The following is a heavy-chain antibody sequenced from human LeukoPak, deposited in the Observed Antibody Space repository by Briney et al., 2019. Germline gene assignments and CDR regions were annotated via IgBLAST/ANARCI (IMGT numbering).Heavy chain of an antibody. J-gene: IGHJ4*02. CDR3: AREVAIVGAVWPFDY. CDR2: ISVYNGHT. D-gene: IGHD1-26*01. V-gene: IGHV1-18*01. Sequence: ASVKVSCKASGYTFTSYAITWVRQAPGQGLEWMGWISVYNGHTNYSQKLQARVTMTTDTSTSTAYMELRSLRSDDTAVYYCAREVAIVGAVWPFDYWGQGTLVTVSS. CDR1: GYTFTSYA.